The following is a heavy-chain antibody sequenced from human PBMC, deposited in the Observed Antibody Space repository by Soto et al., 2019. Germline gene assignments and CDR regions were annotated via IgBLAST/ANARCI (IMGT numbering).Heavy chain of an antibody. CDR3: SRRSSGWYFDY. Sequence: EVQLLESGGGLVQPGGSLRLSCAASGFTFSSYAMSWVRQAPGKGLEWVSVISGSGGSTYYADSVKGRFTISRDNSKNTLYLQMNSLRAEDTAVYYCSRRSSGWYFDYWGQGTLVTVSS. D-gene: IGHD6-19*01. CDR2: ISGSGGST. V-gene: IGHV3-23*01. CDR1: GFTFSSYA. J-gene: IGHJ4*02.